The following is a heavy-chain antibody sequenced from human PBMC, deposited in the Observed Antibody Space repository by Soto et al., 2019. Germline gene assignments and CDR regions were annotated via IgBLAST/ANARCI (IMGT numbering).Heavy chain of an antibody. V-gene: IGHV1-69*06. CDR1: GGTFSSYA. D-gene: IGHD3-22*01. Sequence: SVKVSCKASGGTFSSYAISWVRQAPGQGLEWMGGIIPIFGTANYAQKFQGRVTITADKSTSTAYVELSSLRSEDTAVYYCARDRLDSSGYYYALHWYFDLWGRGTLVTVSS. CDR3: ARDRLDSSGYYYALHWYFDL. CDR2: IIPIFGTA. J-gene: IGHJ2*01.